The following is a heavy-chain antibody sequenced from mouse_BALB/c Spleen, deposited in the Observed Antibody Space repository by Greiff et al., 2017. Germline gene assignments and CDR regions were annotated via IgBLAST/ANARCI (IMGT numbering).Heavy chain of an antibody. CDR1: GFTFSSYA. Sequence: EVQGVESGGGLVKPGGSLKLSCAASGFTFSSYAMSWVRQSPEKRLEWVAEISSGGSYTYYPDTVTGRFTISGDNAKNTLYLEMSSLRSEDTAMYYCARSGRAMDYWGQGTSVTVSS. J-gene: IGHJ4*01. CDR2: ISSGGSYT. V-gene: IGHV5-9-4*01. CDR3: ARSGRAMDY.